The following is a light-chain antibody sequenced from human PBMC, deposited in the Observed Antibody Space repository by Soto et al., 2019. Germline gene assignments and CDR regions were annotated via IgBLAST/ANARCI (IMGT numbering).Light chain of an antibody. V-gene: IGKV1-5*01. CDR1: QSITRY. CDR3: QQYNSPPWA. J-gene: IGKJ1*01. Sequence: DIQMTQSPSSLSASVGDRVNITCRASQSITRYLNWYQQKPGKAPKLLIYDASSLESGVPSRFSGSGSGTEFTLTISSLQPDDFATYYCQQYNSPPWAFGQGTKVDIK. CDR2: DAS.